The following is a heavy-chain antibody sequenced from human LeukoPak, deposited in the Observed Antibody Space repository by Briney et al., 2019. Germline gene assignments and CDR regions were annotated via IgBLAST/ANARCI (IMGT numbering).Heavy chain of an antibody. V-gene: IGHV3-15*01. Sequence: GGSLRLSCAASGFTFSNAWMNWVRQAPGKGLEWVGRIKSKTDGGTTDYAAPVKGRFIISGDDSKNTLYLQMNSLKTEDTAVYYCTTEERVSSGYCSGGSCYIDYWGQGTLVTVSS. J-gene: IGHJ4*02. D-gene: IGHD2-15*01. CDR2: IKSKTDGGTT. CDR1: GFTFSNAW. CDR3: TTEERVSSGYCSGGSCYIDY.